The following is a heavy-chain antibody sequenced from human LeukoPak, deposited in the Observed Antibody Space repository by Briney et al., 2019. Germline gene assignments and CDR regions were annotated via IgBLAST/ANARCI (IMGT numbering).Heavy chain of an antibody. V-gene: IGHV3-33*08. D-gene: IGHD5-18*01. CDR2: IWYDGSNK. J-gene: IGHJ6*02. Sequence: GGSLRLSCAASGFTFSSYSMHWVRQAPGKGLEWVAVIWYDGSNKYYADSVKGRFTISRDNSKNTLYLQMNSLRAEDTAVYYRARDRTAMVDYYYYGMDVWGQGTTVTVSS. CDR1: GFTFSSYS. CDR3: ARDRTAMVDYYYYGMDV.